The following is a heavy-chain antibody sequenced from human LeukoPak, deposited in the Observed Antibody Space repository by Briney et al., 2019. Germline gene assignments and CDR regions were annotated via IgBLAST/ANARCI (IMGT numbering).Heavy chain of an antibody. J-gene: IGHJ5*02. V-gene: IGHV4-59*08. Sequence: SETLSLTCTVSGGSISSYYWSWIRQPPGKGLEWIGYIYYSGITNQNPSLKSRVTISVDTSKNQFSLKLSSVTAADTAVYYCAGHLGGSGSSQNWFDPWGQGTLVTVSS. D-gene: IGHD3-10*01. CDR3: AGHLGGSGSSQNWFDP. CDR2: IYYSGIT. CDR1: GGSISSYY.